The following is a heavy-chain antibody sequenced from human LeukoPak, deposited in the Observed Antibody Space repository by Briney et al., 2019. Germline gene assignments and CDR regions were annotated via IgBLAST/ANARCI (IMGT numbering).Heavy chain of an antibody. CDR3: AKVSRYFDWLLPFDY. CDR1: GFTFSSYA. CDR2: ISGSGGST. D-gene: IGHD3-9*01. J-gene: IGHJ4*02. V-gene: IGHV3-23*01. Sequence: GGSLRLSCAASGFTFSSYAMSWVRQAPGKGLEWVSAISGSGGSTYYADSVKGRFTISRDNSKNTLYLQMNNLRAEDTAVYYCAKVSRYFDWLLPFDYWGQGTLVTVSS.